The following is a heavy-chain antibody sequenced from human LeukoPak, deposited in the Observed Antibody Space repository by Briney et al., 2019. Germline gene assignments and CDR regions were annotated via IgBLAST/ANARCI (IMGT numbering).Heavy chain of an antibody. CDR3: ARGSGDWTYYFDY. CDR1: GYSISSGYL. CDR2: TYHGGTT. Sequence: TSETLSLTCTVSGYSISSGYLWGWIRQPPGKGLEWIGSTYHGGTTYYNPSLKSRVIISEDTSKNQFSLKLSSVTAADMAVYYCARGSGDWTYYFDYWGQGTLVTVSS. V-gene: IGHV4-38-2*02. J-gene: IGHJ4*02. D-gene: IGHD2-21*02.